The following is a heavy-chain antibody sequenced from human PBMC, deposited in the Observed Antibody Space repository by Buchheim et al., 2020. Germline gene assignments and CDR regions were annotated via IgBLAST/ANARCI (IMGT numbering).Heavy chain of an antibody. V-gene: IGHV3-13*01. CDR1: GFTFSSYD. CDR2: IGTAGDT. Sequence: EVQLVESGGGLVQPGGSLRLSCAASGFTFSSYDMHWVRQATGTGLEWVSAIGTAGDTYYPGSVKGRFTISRENAQHSLYLQMNSLRAGDTAVYYCARGHYSGYDGLSFDYWGQGTL. D-gene: IGHD5-12*01. J-gene: IGHJ4*02. CDR3: ARGHYSGYDGLSFDY.